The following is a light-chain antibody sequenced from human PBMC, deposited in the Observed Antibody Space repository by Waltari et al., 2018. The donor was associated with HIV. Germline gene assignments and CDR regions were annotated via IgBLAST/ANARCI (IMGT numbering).Light chain of an antibody. CDR2: EVS. CDR3: SSYAGSNNWV. CDR1: SSDVGGYNY. Sequence: QSALTQPPSASGSAGQSVTISCTGTSSDVGGYNYVSWYQQHPGQAPKLMIFEVSKRPSGVPDRFSGSKSGNTASLTVSGLQAEDEADYFCSSYAGSNNWVFGGGTKLTVL. J-gene: IGLJ2*01. V-gene: IGLV2-8*01.